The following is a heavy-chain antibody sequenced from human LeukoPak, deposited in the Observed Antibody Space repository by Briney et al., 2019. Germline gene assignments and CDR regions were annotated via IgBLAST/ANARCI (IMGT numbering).Heavy chain of an antibody. CDR3: ANDGGAVAWPYYFDY. CDR1: GFPFSAHW. CDR2: ISGSGGST. Sequence: PGGSPRLSCATSGFPFSAHWMSWVRQAPGKGLEWVSAISGSGGSTYYADSVKGRFTISRDNSKNTLYLQMNSLRAEDTAVYYCANDGGAVAWPYYFDYWGQGTLVTVSS. V-gene: IGHV3-23*01. J-gene: IGHJ4*02. D-gene: IGHD6-19*01.